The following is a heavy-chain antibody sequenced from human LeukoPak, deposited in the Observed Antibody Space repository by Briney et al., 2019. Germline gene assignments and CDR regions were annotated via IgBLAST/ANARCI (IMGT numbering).Heavy chain of an antibody. D-gene: IGHD3/OR15-3a*01. V-gene: IGHV3-30*02. CDR3: AKDRDWAFDY. Sequence: GGSLRLTCAASGFTFTDFGMHWVRQAPGKGLEWVAFINYLGSTRFYADSVKGRFTVSRDDSMSTLYLQMSSLRPEDMAVYYCAKDRDWAFDYWGQGTLVTVSS. J-gene: IGHJ4*02. CDR2: INYLGSTR. CDR1: GFTFTDFG.